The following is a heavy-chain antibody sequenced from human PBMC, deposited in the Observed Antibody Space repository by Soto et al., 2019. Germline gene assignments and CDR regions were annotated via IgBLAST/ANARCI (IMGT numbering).Heavy chain of an antibody. D-gene: IGHD3-3*01. CDR2: INHSGST. CDR1: GGSFSGCD. Sequence: SETLSLTCAVYGGSFSGCDWSWIRQPPGKGLEWIGEINHSGSTNYNPSLKSRVTISVDTSKNQFSLKLSSVTAADTAVYYCAKMATIFGRYGMDVWGQGTTVTVSS. J-gene: IGHJ6*02. V-gene: IGHV4-34*01. CDR3: AKMATIFGRYGMDV.